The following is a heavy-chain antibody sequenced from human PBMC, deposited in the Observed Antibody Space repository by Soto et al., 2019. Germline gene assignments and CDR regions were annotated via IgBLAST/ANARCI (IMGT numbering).Heavy chain of an antibody. J-gene: IGHJ4*02. D-gene: IGHD3-10*01. V-gene: IGHV4-59*01. CDR2: ISYSGST. CDR1: GGSISNFY. Sequence: GPGPRPSSETLSLTCTVSGGSISNFYWSWIRQPPGKGLEWIGYISYSGSTNYNPSLKSRVTISVDMSKNQFSLRLTSVTAADTAVYYCARDSGVEIGYWGQGTLVTVSS. CDR3: ARDSGVEIGY.